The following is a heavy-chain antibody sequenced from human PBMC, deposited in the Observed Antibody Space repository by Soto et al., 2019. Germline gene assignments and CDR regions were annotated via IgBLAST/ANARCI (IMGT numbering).Heavy chain of an antibody. J-gene: IGHJ3*02. V-gene: IGHV1-8*01. D-gene: IGHD2-15*01. CDR1: GYTFTSYD. Sequence: ASVKVSCKASGYTFTSYDIDWVRQATGQGLEWMGWMNPNSGNTGYAQKFQGRVTMTRNTSISTAYMELSSLRSEDTAVYYCARVVVVAATRAFDIWGQGTMVTVSS. CDR3: ARVVVVAATRAFDI. CDR2: MNPNSGNT.